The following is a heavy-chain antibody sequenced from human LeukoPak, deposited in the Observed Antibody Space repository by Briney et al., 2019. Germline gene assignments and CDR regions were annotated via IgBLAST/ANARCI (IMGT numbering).Heavy chain of an antibody. CDR2: IIPIFGTA. D-gene: IGHD3-9*01. Sequence: ASVKVSCKASGGTFSSYAISWVRQAPGQGLEWMGGIIPIFGTASYAQKFQGRVTITADESTSTAYMELSSLRSEDTAVYYCARDPLLGYDILTGFDYWGQGTLVTVSS. CDR1: GGTFSSYA. V-gene: IGHV1-69*13. CDR3: ARDPLLGYDILTGFDY. J-gene: IGHJ4*02.